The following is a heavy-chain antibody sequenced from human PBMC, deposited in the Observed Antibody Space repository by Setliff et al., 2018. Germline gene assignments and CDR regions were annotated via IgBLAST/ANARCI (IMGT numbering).Heavy chain of an antibody. Sequence: GASVKVSCKASGGTFSNYAVNWVRQAPGQGLEWMGWVNPYNGDTKSAQKFQGRVAMTTDTSTATVFMELRSLRSDDTAAYYCARGEHIVSGDFYHYIDVWGKGTAVTVSS. CDR1: GGTFSNYA. D-gene: IGHD2-15*01. J-gene: IGHJ6*03. V-gene: IGHV1-18*01. CDR3: ARGEHIVSGDFYHYIDV. CDR2: VNPYNGDT.